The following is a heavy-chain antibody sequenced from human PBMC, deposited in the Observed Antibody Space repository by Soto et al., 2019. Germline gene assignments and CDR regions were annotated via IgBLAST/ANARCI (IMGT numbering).Heavy chain of an antibody. J-gene: IGHJ6*02. CDR2: IYTSGST. Sequence: KPSETLSLTCTVSGGSISSYYWSWIRQPAGKGLEWIGRIYTSGSTNYNPSLKSRVTMSVDTSKNQFSLKLSSVTAADTAVYYCARGMRSGSYYSPTGGPYYYYGMDVWGQGTTVTVSS. V-gene: IGHV4-4*07. D-gene: IGHD1-26*01. CDR1: GGSISSYY. CDR3: ARGMRSGSYYSPTGGPYYYYGMDV.